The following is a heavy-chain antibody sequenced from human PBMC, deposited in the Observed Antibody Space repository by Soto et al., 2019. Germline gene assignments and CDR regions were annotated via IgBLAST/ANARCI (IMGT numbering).Heavy chain of an antibody. CDR1: GFTFSSYT. Sequence: GGSLRLSCAASGFTFSSYTMSWVRQAPGKGLEWVSAISGSGGSTYYADSVKGRFTISRDSSKNTLYLQMNSLRAEDTAVYYCAKALVAIRPYYFDYWGQGTLVTVSS. J-gene: IGHJ4*02. CDR3: AKALVAIRPYYFDY. CDR2: ISGSGGST. V-gene: IGHV3-23*01. D-gene: IGHD5-12*01.